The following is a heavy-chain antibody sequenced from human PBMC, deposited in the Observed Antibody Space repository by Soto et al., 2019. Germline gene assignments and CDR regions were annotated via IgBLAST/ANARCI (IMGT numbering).Heavy chain of an antibody. Sequence: ASVKVSCKASGYTFTSYDINWVRQATGQGREWMGWMNPNSGNTGYAQKFQGRVTMTRNTSISTAYMELSSLRSEDTAVYYCARHESSIAAAGTSLYYYGMDVWGQGXTVTVSS. CDR2: MNPNSGNT. D-gene: IGHD6-13*01. V-gene: IGHV1-8*01. CDR3: ARHESSIAAAGTSLYYYGMDV. CDR1: GYTFTSYD. J-gene: IGHJ6*02.